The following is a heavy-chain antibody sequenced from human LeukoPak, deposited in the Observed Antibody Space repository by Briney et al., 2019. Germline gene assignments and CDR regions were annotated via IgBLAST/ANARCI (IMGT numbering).Heavy chain of an antibody. CDR3: ARDLIAAAGRPRGAVLDY. D-gene: IGHD6-13*01. Sequence: PGGSLRLSCAASGFTFSDYYMSWIRQAPGQGLDWVSYIDSSSSSINYADSVKGRFTISRDNAKNSLYLQMNSLRAEDTAVYYCARDLIAAAGRPRGAVLDYWGQGTLVTVSS. J-gene: IGHJ4*02. CDR2: IDSSSSSI. V-gene: IGHV3-11*04. CDR1: GFTFSDYY.